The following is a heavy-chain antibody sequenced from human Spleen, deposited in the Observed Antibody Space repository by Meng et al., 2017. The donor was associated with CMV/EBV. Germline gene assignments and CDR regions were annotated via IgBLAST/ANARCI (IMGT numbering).Heavy chain of an antibody. D-gene: IGHD2-2*01. V-gene: IGHV3-21*01. CDR3: ARAGYCSSTSCQYSDAFDI. CDR2: ISSSSSYI. J-gene: IGHJ3*02. CDR1: GFTFSSYS. Sequence: GGSLRLSCAASGFTFSSYSMNWVRQAPGKGLEWVSSISSSSSYIYYADSVKGRFTISRDNAKNSLYLQMNSLRAEDTAVYYCARAGYCSSTSCQYSDAFDIWGQGTMVTVSS.